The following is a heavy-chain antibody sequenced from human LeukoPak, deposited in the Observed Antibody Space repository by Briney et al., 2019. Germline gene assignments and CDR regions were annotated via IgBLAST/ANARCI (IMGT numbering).Heavy chain of an antibody. CDR3: AKDRPLLGQQQLGGDDP. J-gene: IGHJ5*02. CDR1: GFTFSSYE. Sequence: QPGGSLRLSCAASGFTFSSYEMNWVRQAPGKGLEWVSYISSSGSTIYYADSVKGRFTISRDNSKNTLYLQMNSLRAEDTAVYYCAKDRPLLGQQQLGGDDPWGQGTLVTVSS. D-gene: IGHD6-13*01. V-gene: IGHV3-48*03. CDR2: ISSSGSTI.